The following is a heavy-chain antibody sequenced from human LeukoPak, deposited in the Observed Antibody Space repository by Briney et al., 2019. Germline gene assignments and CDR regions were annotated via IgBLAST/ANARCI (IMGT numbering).Heavy chain of an antibody. V-gene: IGHV3-21*01. CDR1: EFTFSSYS. CDR2: ISSSSSYI. D-gene: IGHD2-2*01. J-gene: IGHJ5*02. CDR3: ARDSHIVVVPAAVQGWFDP. Sequence: GGSLRLSCAASEFTFSSYSMNWVRQAPGKGLEWVSSISSSSSYIYYADSVKGRFTISRDNAKNSLYLQMNSLRAEDTAVYYCARDSHIVVVPAAVQGWFDPWGQGTLVTVSS.